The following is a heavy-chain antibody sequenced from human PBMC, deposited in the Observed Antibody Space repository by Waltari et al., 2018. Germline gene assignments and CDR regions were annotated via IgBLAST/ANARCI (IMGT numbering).Heavy chain of an antibody. J-gene: IGHJ6*02. Sequence: EVQLLESGGGLVQPGGYLRLSCAASGFTCSSYGMSWFRQAPGKGLELVSVISGSGGSTNHADSVKGRFTISRDSSRVYLQMDSLRAEDTAVYYCVRVGLRSAHLTKRHYYYGMDVWGQGTTVTVSS. CDR2: ISGSGGST. V-gene: IGHV3-23*01. D-gene: IGHD4-17*01. CDR3: VRVGLRSAHLTKRHYYYGMDV. CDR1: GFTCSSYG.